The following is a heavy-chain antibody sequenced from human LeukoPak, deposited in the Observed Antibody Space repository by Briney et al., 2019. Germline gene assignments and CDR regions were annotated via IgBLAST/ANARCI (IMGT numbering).Heavy chain of an antibody. CDR3: ARDLGIAGTTHAFDI. V-gene: IGHV3-53*01. CDR1: GFTVNRNY. Sequence: GGSLRLSCAASGFTVNRNYMSWVRQAPGRGLECVSVIYGGGPTYYADSVKGRFTISRDTSKNTLYLQMNSLRAEDTAVYFCARDLGIAGTTHAFDIWGQGTMVTVSS. CDR2: IYGGGPT. D-gene: IGHD1-14*01. J-gene: IGHJ3*02.